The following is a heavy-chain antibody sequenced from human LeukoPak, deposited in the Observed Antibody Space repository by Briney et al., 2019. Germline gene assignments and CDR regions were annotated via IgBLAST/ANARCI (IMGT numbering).Heavy chain of an antibody. Sequence: GGSLRLSCAASRFSFSSYGMTWVRQAPGKGLEWVSCISGSGRNTYYADSVEGRFIISRDNSKNRLYLQINSLTVEDTAVYHCAKGVGSSCQRPVDNWGQGTLVTVSS. CDR2: ISGSGRNT. V-gene: IGHV3-23*01. D-gene: IGHD6-25*01. CDR1: RFSFSSYG. CDR3: AKGVGSSCQRPVDN. J-gene: IGHJ4*02.